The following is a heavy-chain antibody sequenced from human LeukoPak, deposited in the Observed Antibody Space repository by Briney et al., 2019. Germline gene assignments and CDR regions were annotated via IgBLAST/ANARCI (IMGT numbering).Heavy chain of an antibody. CDR2: ISDDGSGK. CDR1: EFTFSNYA. V-gene: IGHV3-30*04. J-gene: IGHJ4*02. D-gene: IGHD3-22*01. Sequence: GRSLRLSCAASEFTFSNYAIHWVRQAPGKGLEWVTIISDDGSGKYYADSVKGRFTISRDNTKNTVYLQMNSLRDDDTAVYYCARDGYYYDSSLDSWGQGTLVTVSS. CDR3: ARDGYYYDSSLDS.